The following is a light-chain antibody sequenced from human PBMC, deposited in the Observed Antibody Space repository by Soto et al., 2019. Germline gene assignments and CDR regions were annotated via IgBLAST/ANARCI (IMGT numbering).Light chain of an antibody. CDR1: SSNIGAGYD. CDR2: GNN. J-gene: IGLJ2*01. CDR3: QSYDSSLNGVV. Sequence: QSVLTQPPSVSGAPGQRVTISCTGSSSNIGAGYDVHWYQQLPGTAPKLLIYGNNNRPSGVPDRFSGSKSGPSASLAITGLQAEDEADYYCQSYDSSLNGVVFGGGTKLTVL. V-gene: IGLV1-40*01.